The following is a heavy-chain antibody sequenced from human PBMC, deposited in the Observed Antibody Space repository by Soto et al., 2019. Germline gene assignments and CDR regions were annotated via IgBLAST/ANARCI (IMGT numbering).Heavy chain of an antibody. CDR1: VFTFSSYS. J-gene: IGHJ6*02. D-gene: IGHD1-1*01. Sequence: PGGSLSLSFAASVFTFSSYSMNWVRQAPGKGLEWVSSISSSSSYIYYADSVKGRFTISRDNAKNSLYLQMNSLRAEDTAVYYCARDEGELERSYYYYGMDVWGQGTKVTVSS. CDR3: ARDEGELERSYYYYGMDV. CDR2: ISSSSSYI. V-gene: IGHV3-21*01.